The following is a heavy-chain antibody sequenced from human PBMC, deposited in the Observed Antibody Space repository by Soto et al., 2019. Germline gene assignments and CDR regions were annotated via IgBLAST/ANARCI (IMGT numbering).Heavy chain of an antibody. CDR2: IDYSGST. CDR1: GGPISTYY. J-gene: IGHJ5*01. Sequence: SETLSLTCTVSGGPISTYYWSWIRQPPGKRLEWIGYIDYSGSTTYNPSLKSRVTISVDTSKNQFSLKLSSVTAADTAVYYCARGFLWLDYWGHGTLVTVSS. V-gene: IGHV4-59*01. CDR3: ARGFLWLDY.